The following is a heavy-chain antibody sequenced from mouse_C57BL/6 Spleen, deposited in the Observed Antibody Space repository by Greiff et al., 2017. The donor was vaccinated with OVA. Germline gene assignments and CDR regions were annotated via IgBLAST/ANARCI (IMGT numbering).Heavy chain of an antibody. V-gene: IGHV1-53*01. J-gene: IGHJ1*03. CDR1: GYTFTSYW. Sequence: QVQLQQPGTELVKPGASVKLSCKASGYTFTSYWMHWVKQRPGQGLEWIGNINPSNGGTNYNEKFKRKATLTVDKSSSTAYMQLSSLTSEDSAVYYCARSDYGISEYFDVWGTGTTVTVSS. D-gene: IGHD2-4*01. CDR3: ARSDYGISEYFDV. CDR2: INPSNGGT.